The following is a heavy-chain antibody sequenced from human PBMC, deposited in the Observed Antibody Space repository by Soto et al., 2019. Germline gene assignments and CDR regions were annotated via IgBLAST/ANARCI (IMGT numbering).Heavy chain of an antibody. CDR1: GYTFTSYG. Sequence: QVQLVQSGAEVKKPGASVKVSCKASGYTFTSYGISWVRQAPGQGLEWMEWISAYNGNTNYAQKLQGRVTMTTDTSTSTAYMELRSLRSVDTAVYYCARERGSSSWNNYYYYGMDVWGQGTTVTVSS. D-gene: IGHD6-13*01. V-gene: IGHV1-18*01. CDR3: ARERGSSSWNNYYYYGMDV. J-gene: IGHJ6*02. CDR2: ISAYNGNT.